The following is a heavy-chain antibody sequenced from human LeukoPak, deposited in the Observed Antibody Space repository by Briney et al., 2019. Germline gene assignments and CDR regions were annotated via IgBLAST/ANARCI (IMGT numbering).Heavy chain of an antibody. V-gene: IGHV4-39*01. CDR3: ARRAEYYYDSSGYLSLFDY. CDR1: GGSISSSSYY. CDR2: IYYSGST. J-gene: IGHJ4*02. Sequence: SETLSLTCTVSGGSISSSSYYWGWIRQPPGKGLEWIGSIYYSGSTYYNPSLKSRVTISVDTSKNQFSLKLSSVTAADTAVYYCARRAEYYYDSSGYLSLFDYWGQGTQVTVSS. D-gene: IGHD3-22*01.